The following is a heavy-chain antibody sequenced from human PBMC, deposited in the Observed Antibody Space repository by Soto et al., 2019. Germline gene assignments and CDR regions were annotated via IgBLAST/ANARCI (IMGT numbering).Heavy chain of an antibody. J-gene: IGHJ6*02. CDR2: MYNTGST. CDR1: GCSISSYY. D-gene: IGHD2-21*02. Sequence: SETLSLTCTVSGCSISSYYWSWIRQPPGKGLEWIGYMYNTGSTIYNPSLKSRVTNSVETSKNQISLKLNSVTAADTAVYYCARDLWGYCGADCYPLDVWGQGTTVTVS. CDR3: ARDLWGYCGADCYPLDV. V-gene: IGHV4-59*01.